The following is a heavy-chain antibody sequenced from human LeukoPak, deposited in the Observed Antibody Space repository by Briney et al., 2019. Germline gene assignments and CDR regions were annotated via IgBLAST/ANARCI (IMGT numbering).Heavy chain of an antibody. CDR2: ISGSAVGT. V-gene: IGHV3-23*01. CDR1: GFTFSSYM. Sequence: PGGSLRLSCAASGFTFSSYMMSWVRQAPGKGLEWVSAISGSAVGTFYSDSVRGRFTISRDSPKNTLYLQMNSLRVEDTAVYYCTKDPLDYWGQGTLVTVSS. J-gene: IGHJ4*02. CDR3: TKDPLDY.